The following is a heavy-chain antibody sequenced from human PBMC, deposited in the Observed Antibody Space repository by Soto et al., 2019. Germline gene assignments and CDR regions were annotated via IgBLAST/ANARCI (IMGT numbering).Heavy chain of an antibody. CDR2: IYYSGST. D-gene: IGHD3-10*01. Sequence: PSETLSLTCTVSGDSISSSSYYWGWIRQPPGKGLEWIGSIYYSGSTYYNPSLKSRVTISVDTSKNQFSLKLSSVTAADTAVYYCARHGSGSYYHNRLAPWGQGTLVTVSS. CDR3: ARHGSGSYYHNRLAP. V-gene: IGHV4-39*01. CDR1: GDSISSSSYY. J-gene: IGHJ5*02.